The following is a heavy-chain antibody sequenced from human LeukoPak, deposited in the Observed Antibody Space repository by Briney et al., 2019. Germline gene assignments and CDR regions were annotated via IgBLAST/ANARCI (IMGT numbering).Heavy chain of an antibody. D-gene: IGHD2-8*02. V-gene: IGHV4-31*03. CDR2: IYYSGST. J-gene: IGHJ5*02. Sequence: SETLSLTCTVSGGSISSGGYYWSWIRQHPGKGLEWIGYIYYSGSTYYNPSLKSRVTISVDTSKNQFSLKLSSVTAAHTAVYSCARGLVGTGFDPWGQGTLVTVSS. CDR3: ARGLVGTGFDP. CDR1: GGSISSGGYY.